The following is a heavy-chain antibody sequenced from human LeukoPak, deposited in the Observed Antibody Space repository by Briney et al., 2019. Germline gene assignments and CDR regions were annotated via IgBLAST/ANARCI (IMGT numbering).Heavy chain of an antibody. CDR1: GFTFSSYG. Sequence: GGSLRLSCAASGFTFSSYGMHWVRQAPGKGLEWVAVIWYDGSNKYYADSVKGRFTISRDNSKNTLYLQMNSLRAEDTAVYYCAISRSTYYYGSGNSMDVWGQGTTVTVSS. CDR3: AISRSTYYYGSGNSMDV. D-gene: IGHD3-10*01. CDR2: IWYDGSNK. J-gene: IGHJ6*02. V-gene: IGHV3-33*01.